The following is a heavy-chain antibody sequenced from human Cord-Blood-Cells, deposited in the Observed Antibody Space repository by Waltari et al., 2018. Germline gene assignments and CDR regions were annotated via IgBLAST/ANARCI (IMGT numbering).Heavy chain of an antibody. CDR2: ISYDGSNK. V-gene: IGHV3-30-3*01. D-gene: IGHD3-10*01. Sequence: QVQLVESGGGVVQPGRSLRLSCAASGFTCSSHAMHWVRQAPGKGLEWVAVISYDGSNKYYADSVKGRFTISRDNSKNTLYLQMNSLRAEDTAVYYCARDPKVNWYFDLWGRGTLVTVSS. CDR3: ARDPKVNWYFDL. J-gene: IGHJ2*01. CDR1: GFTCSSHA.